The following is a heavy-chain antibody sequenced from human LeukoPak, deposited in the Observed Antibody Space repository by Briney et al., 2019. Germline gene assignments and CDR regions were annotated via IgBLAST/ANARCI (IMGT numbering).Heavy chain of an antibody. CDR1: GGSISSYY. CDR2: IYYSGST. CDR3: ARGSSSSYYYYYMDV. Sequence: SETLSLTCTVSGGSISSYYWSWIWQPPGKGLEWIGYIYYSGSTNYNPSLKSRVTISVDTSKNQFSLKLSSVTAADTAVYYCARGSSSSYYYYYMDVWGKGTTVTVSS. J-gene: IGHJ6*03. V-gene: IGHV4-59*01. D-gene: IGHD6-6*01.